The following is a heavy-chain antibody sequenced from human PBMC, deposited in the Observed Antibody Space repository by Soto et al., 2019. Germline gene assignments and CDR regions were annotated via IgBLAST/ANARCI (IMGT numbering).Heavy chain of an antibody. Sequence: SETLSLTCTVSGDSISSSSYYWGWIRQPPGKGLEWIGSIYYSGSTYYNPSLKSRVTISVDTSKNQFSLKLSSVTAADTAVYYCNGRAGTNYYYYMDVWGKGTTVTVSS. V-gene: IGHV4-39*01. CDR1: GDSISSSSYY. CDR2: IYYSGST. J-gene: IGHJ6*03. CDR3: NGRAGTNYYYYMDV. D-gene: IGHD6-19*01.